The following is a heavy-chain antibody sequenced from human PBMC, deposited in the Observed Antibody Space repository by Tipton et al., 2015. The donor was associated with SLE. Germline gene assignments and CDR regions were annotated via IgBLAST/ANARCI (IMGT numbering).Heavy chain of an antibody. CDR2: INHSGST. CDR1: GGSFSGYY. V-gene: IGHV4-34*01. Sequence: TLSLTCAVYGGSFSGYYWSWIRQPPGKGLEWIGEINHSGSTNYNPSLKSRVTISVDTSKNQFSLKLSSVTAADTAVYYCAGGAWYNSGWVFFQHWGQGTRVTVSP. J-gene: IGHJ1*01. D-gene: IGHD6-19*01. CDR3: AGGAWYNSGWVFFQH.